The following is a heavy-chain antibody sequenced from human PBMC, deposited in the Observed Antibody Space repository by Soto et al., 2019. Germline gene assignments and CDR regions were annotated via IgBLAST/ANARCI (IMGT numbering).Heavy chain of an antibody. CDR2: FYSGGST. CDR3: ARHGYSYGGGYFDY. CDR1: GFSVSSNH. D-gene: IGHD5-18*01. Sequence: GGSLRLSCAASGFSVSSNHMNWVRQAPGKGLEWVSVFYSGGSTYYADSAKGRFIIFRDISKNTLYLQMDTLRAEDTAVYYCARHGYSYGGGYFDYWGQGTLVTVSS. J-gene: IGHJ4*02. V-gene: IGHV3-66*04.